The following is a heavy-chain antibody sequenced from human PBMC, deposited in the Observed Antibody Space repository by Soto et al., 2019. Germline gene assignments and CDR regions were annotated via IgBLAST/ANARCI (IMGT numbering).Heavy chain of an antibody. CDR3: ARENVYCGGDCYFFDY. CDR1: GGSISSSSYY. J-gene: IGHJ4*02. V-gene: IGHV4-39*02. D-gene: IGHD2-21*02. CDR2: IYYSGST. Sequence: SETLSLTCTVSGGSISSSSYYWGWIRQPPGKGLEWIGCIYYSGSTYYNPSLKSQFTISVDTSKNQFSLKLSSVTAADTAVYYCARENVYCGGDCYFFDYWGQGTLVTVSS.